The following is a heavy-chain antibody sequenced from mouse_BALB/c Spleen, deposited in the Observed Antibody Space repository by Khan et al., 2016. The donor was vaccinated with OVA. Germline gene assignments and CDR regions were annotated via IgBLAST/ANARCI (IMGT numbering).Heavy chain of an antibody. CDR1: GFSLTSDG. CDR3: AKYAGYYAVDY. J-gene: IGHJ4*01. Sequence: VQLQESGPGLVTPSQSLSITCTVSGFSLTSDGVSWVRQPPGTGLEWRGVIWGDRNTNFHSPLRSRLSISKDNSKNQVFLKLNQLQTDYTATYYCAKYAGYYAVDYWGQGTSVTVSS. CDR2: IWGDRNT. V-gene: IGHV2-3*01.